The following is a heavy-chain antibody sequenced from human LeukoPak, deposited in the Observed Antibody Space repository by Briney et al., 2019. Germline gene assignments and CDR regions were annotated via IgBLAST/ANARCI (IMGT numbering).Heavy chain of an antibody. V-gene: IGHV3-30*03. CDR2: ISYDGSNK. J-gene: IGHJ4*02. Sequence: GGSLRLSCAASGFTFSNYGMHWVRQAPGKGLEWVAVISYDGSNKYHADSVKGRFTISRDNSKNTLYLQMNSLRAEDTAVYYCARDEDSSGYLHYFDYWGQGTLVTVSS. CDR1: GFTFSNYG. D-gene: IGHD3-22*01. CDR3: ARDEDSSGYLHYFDY.